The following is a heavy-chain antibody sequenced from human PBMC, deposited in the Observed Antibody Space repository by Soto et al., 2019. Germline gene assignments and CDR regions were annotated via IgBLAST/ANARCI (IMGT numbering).Heavy chain of an antibody. J-gene: IGHJ4*02. CDR2: IHSHGEI. Sequence: PGGSLRLSCAASGFTFSSYWMHWVRQAPGKGLVWVSIIHSHGEIQYRDSVKGRFTISRDNSQNTLYLQMNNLRPEDTAVYYCAREPPYGDHWGQGTLVTVSS. CDR1: GFTFSSYW. D-gene: IGHD4-17*01. V-gene: IGHV3-66*01. CDR3: AREPPYGDH.